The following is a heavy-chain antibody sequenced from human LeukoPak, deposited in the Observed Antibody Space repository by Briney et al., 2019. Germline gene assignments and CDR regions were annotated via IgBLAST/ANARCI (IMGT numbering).Heavy chain of an antibody. V-gene: IGHV3-21*01. CDR3: ARVFGVVSYDYYYYYMDV. CDR1: GFTFSSYS. D-gene: IGHD3-3*01. Sequence: PGGSLRLSCAASGFTFSSYSMNWVRQAPGKGLEWVSSISSSSSYIYYADSVKGRFTISRDNAKNSLYLQMNSLRAEDTAVYYCARVFGVVSYDYYYYYMDVWGKGTTVTVSS. J-gene: IGHJ6*03. CDR2: ISSSSSYI.